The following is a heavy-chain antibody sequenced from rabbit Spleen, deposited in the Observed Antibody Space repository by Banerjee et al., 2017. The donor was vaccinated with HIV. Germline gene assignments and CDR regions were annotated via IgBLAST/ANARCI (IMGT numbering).Heavy chain of an antibody. CDR2: INTGSGST. CDR3: ARDPYVVGSGQYL. Sequence: QEQLEESGGGLVKPGASLTLTCKASGFSFSSGYDMCWVRQAPGKGLEWIGCINTGSGSTYCASWAKGRFSISKTSSTTVTLQMTSLTAADTATYFCARDPYVVGSGQYLWGPGTLVTVS. CDR1: GFSFSSGYD. J-gene: IGHJ4*01. D-gene: IGHD1-1*01. V-gene: IGHV1S45*01.